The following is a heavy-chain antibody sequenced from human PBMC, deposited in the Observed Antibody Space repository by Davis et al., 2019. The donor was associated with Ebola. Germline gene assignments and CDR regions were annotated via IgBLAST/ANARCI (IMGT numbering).Heavy chain of an antibody. D-gene: IGHD6-13*01. Sequence: GESLKISCAASGFTFSSYAMSWVRQAPGKGLEWVSAISGSGGSTYYADSVKGRFTISRDNSKNTLYLQMNSLRAEDTAVYYCAKIGYSSSWSIPQFDDWGQGTLVTVSS. CDR1: GFTFSSYA. V-gene: IGHV3-23*01. CDR2: ISGSGGST. CDR3: AKIGYSSSWSIPQFDD. J-gene: IGHJ4*02.